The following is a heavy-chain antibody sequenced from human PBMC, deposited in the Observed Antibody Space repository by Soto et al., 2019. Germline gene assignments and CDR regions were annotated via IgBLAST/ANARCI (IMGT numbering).Heavy chain of an antibody. CDR2: IYYSGST. Sequence: PSETLSLTCSVSGGSISSGYYYWSWIRQPPGKGLEWIGYIYYSGSTYYNPSLKSRVTISVDPSKNQFSLKLSSVTAADTAVYYCAAFLGAYWYFDLWGRGTLVTVSS. D-gene: IGHD1-26*01. J-gene: IGHJ2*01. CDR1: GGSISSGYYY. CDR3: AAFLGAYWYFDL. V-gene: IGHV4-30-4*01.